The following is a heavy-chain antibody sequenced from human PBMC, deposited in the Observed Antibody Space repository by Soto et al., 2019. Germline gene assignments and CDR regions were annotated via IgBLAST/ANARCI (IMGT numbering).Heavy chain of an antibody. CDR1: GYTFTSYG. V-gene: IGHV1-18*04. J-gene: IGHJ5*02. CDR3: AREGTKYYYDSSGPGP. CDR2: ISAYNGNT. D-gene: IGHD3-22*01. Sequence: ASVKVSCKASGYTFTSYGISWVRQAPGQGLEWMGWISAYNGNTNYAQKLQGRVTMTTDTSTSTAYMELRSLGSDDTAVYYCAREGTKYYYDSSGPGPWGQGTLVTVSS.